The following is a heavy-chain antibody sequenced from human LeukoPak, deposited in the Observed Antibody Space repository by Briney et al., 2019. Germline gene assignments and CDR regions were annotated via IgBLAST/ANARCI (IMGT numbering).Heavy chain of an antibody. CDR2: IRSKANSYAT. CDR1: GFTFSGSA. D-gene: IGHD3-16*01. Sequence: PGGSLKLSCAASGFTFSGSAMHWVRQASGKGLEWVGRIRSKANSYATAYAASVKGRFTISRDDSKNTAYLQMNSLRTEDTAVYYCTSLVWGLYYFDYWGQGTLVTVSS. J-gene: IGHJ4*02. CDR3: TSLVWGLYYFDY. V-gene: IGHV3-73*01.